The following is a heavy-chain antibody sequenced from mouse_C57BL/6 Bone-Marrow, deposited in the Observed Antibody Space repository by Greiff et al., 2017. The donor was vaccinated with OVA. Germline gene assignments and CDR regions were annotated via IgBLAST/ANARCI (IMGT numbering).Heavy chain of an antibody. CDR1: GYTFTGSW. CDR3: ARGMGKTGTDYYAMDY. J-gene: IGHJ4*01. CDR2: ILPGSGST. V-gene: IGHV1-9*01. Sequence: VQLQQSGAELMKPGASVKLSCKATGYTFTGSWIEWVKQRPGHGLEWIGEILPGSGSTNYNEKFKGKATFTADTSSNTAYMQLSSLTSEDSAIYDGARGMGKTGTDYYAMDYWGQGTSVTVSS. D-gene: IGHD4-1*01.